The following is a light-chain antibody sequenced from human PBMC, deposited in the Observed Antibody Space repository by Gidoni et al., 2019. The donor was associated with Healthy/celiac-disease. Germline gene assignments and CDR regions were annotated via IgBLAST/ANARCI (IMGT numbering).Light chain of an antibody. CDR3: QQSYSTPRT. V-gene: IGKV1-39*01. Sequence: DIQLTQSPSSLSESVGDRVTITCRASQSISSYLNWYPQKPGKAPKLLIYAASSLQSGVPSRFSGSGSGTDFTLTISSLQPEDFATYYCQQSYSTPRTFGQGTKLEIK. CDR2: AAS. CDR1: QSISSY. J-gene: IGKJ2*01.